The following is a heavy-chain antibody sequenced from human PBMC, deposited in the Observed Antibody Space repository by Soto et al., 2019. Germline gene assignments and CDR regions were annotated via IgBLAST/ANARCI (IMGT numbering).Heavy chain of an antibody. D-gene: IGHD3-10*01. CDR2: MNPNSGNT. V-gene: IGHV1-8*01. J-gene: IGHJ6*03. CDR1: GYTFTSYD. CDR3: ARGEPNYYGSGTHYYYMDV. Sequence: QVQLVQSGAEVKKPGASVKVSCKASGYTFTSYDINWVRQATGQGLEWMGWMNPNSGNTGYAQKYQGRVTMTRNTSKSTAYMELSSLRSEDTAVYYCARGEPNYYGSGTHYYYMDVWGKGTTVTVSS.